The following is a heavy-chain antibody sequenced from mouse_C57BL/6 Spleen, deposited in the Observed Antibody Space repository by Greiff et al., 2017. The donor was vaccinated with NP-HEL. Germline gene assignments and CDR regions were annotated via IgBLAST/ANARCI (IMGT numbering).Heavy chain of an antibody. CDR2: IRNKANGYTT. Sequence: EVQRVESGGGLVQPGGSLSLSCAASGFTFTDYYMSWVRQPPGKALEWLGFIRNKANGYTTEYSASVKGRFTISRDNSQSILYLQMNALRAEDSATYYCARSPYGYDEAMDYWGQGTSVTVSS. CDR1: GFTFTDYY. J-gene: IGHJ4*01. V-gene: IGHV7-3*01. D-gene: IGHD2-2*01. CDR3: ARSPYGYDEAMDY.